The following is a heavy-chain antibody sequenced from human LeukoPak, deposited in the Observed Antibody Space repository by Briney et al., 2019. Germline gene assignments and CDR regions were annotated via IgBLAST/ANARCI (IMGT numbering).Heavy chain of an antibody. CDR3: ARRIVGANPFDY. V-gene: IGHV4-4*02. J-gene: IGHJ4*02. D-gene: IGHD1-26*01. CDR2: IYHSGST. Sequence: WVRQPPGKGLEWIGEIYHSGSTNYNPSLKSRVTISVDKSKNQFSLKLSSVTAADTAVYYCARRIVGANPFDYWGQGTLVTVSS.